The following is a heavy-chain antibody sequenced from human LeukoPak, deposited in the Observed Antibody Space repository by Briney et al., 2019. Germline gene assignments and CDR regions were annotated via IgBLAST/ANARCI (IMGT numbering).Heavy chain of an antibody. J-gene: IGHJ4*02. CDR1: GGSISSGSYY. CDR2: IYASGRT. D-gene: IGHD3-22*01. Sequence: SQTLSLTCTVSGGSISSGSYYWSWIRQPAGKGLEWIGRIYASGRTNSNPSLKSRVTISVDTSKNQFSLKLSSVTAADTAVYYCARESYYDSSGYYRRDFDYWGQGTLVTVSS. V-gene: IGHV4-61*02. CDR3: ARESYYDSSGYYRRDFDY.